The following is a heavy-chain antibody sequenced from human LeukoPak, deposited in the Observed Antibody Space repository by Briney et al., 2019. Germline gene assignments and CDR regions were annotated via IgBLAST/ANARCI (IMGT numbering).Heavy chain of an antibody. CDR3: ARLSAL. CDR1: GYPFSDYY. J-gene: IGHJ4*02. Sequence: ASVKVSCKTSGYPFSDYYIHWIRQASGQGRESMGWIDPKNGDTKYAQRSQGRLTISMDTSIDTVYMELSSLRYDDTAVYYCARLSALWGQGTLVTVSS. V-gene: IGHV1-2*02. CDR2: IDPKNGDT.